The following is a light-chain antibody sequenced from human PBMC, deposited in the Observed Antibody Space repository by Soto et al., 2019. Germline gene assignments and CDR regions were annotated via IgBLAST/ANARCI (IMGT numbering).Light chain of an antibody. CDR2: DAS. V-gene: IGKV3-11*01. CDR1: QTVSSH. J-gene: IGKJ1*01. Sequence: EIVLTQSPATLSFSPGERATLSCRASQTVSSHLPWYQQKPVQAPRLLIDDASNRATGIPAMFSGSGSGTDFTLTISSIGAQDFAVDYCYHRTNWDGRFSQVAEVEIK. CDR3: YHRTNWDGR.